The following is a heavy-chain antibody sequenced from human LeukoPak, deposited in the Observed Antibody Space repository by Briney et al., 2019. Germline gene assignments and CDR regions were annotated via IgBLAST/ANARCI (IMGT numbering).Heavy chain of an antibody. CDR2: INHSGST. CDR1: GGSFSGYY. J-gene: IGHJ5*02. Sequence: SETLSLTCAVYGGSFSGYYWSWIRQPPGKGPEWIGEINHSGSTNYNPSLKSRVTISVDTSKNQFSLKLSSVTAADTAVYYCARRGSSWYFNWFDPWGQGTLATVSS. D-gene: IGHD6-13*01. CDR3: ARRGSSWYFNWFDP. V-gene: IGHV4-34*01.